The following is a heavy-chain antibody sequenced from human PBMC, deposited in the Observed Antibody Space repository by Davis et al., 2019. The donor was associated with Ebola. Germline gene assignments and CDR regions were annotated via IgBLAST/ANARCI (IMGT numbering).Heavy chain of an antibody. CDR3: ARDSVVVAPFDY. Sequence: GESLKISCAASGFTFSSYAMSWVRQAPGKGLEWVSAISGSGGSTYYADSVKGRFTISRDNAKNSLYLQMNSLRAEDTAVYYCARDSVVVAPFDYWGQGTLVTVSS. V-gene: IGHV3-23*01. J-gene: IGHJ4*02. CDR2: ISGSGGST. CDR1: GFTFSSYA. D-gene: IGHD2-15*01.